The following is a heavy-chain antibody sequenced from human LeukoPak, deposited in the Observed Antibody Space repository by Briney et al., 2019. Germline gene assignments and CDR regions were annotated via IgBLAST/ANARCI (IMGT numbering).Heavy chain of an antibody. V-gene: IGHV4-30-2*01. CDR2: IYHSGST. D-gene: IGHD3-3*01. CDR3: ARDHVVLGFLEWFRYGMDV. J-gene: IGHJ6*02. Sequence: PSETLSLTCAVSGGSISSGGYSWSWIRQPPGKGLEWIGYIYHSGSTYYNPSLKSRVTISVDRSKNQFSLKLSSVTAADTAVYYCARDHVVLGFLEWFRYGMDVWGQGTTVTVSS. CDR1: GGSISSGGYS.